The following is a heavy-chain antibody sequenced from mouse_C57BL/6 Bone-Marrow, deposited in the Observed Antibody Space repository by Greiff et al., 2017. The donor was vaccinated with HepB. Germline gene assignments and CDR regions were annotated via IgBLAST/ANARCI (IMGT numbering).Heavy chain of an antibody. CDR2: IDPSDSET. CDR1: GYTFTSYW. D-gene: IGHD1-1*01. CDR3: ARTTVVQPWYFDV. Sequence: QVQLQQPGAELVRPGSSVKLSCKASGYTFTSYWMHWVKQRPIQGLEWIGNIDPSDSETHYNQKFKDKATLTVDKSSSTAYMQLCSLTSEDSAVYYCARTTVVQPWYFDVWGTGTTVTVSS. V-gene: IGHV1-52*01. J-gene: IGHJ1*03.